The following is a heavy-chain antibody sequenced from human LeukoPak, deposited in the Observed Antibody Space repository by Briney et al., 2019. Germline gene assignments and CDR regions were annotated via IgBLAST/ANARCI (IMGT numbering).Heavy chain of an antibody. V-gene: IGHV4-59*01. J-gene: IGHJ4*02. CDR2: IYYSGST. CDR1: GGSFSGYY. CDR3: ASVKVGAYYYFDY. D-gene: IGHD1-26*01. Sequence: SETLSLTCAVYGGSFSGYYWSWIRQPPGKGLEWIGYIYYSGSTNYNPSLKSRVTISVDTSKNQFSLKLSSVTAADTAVYYCASVKVGAYYYFDYWGQGTLVTVSS.